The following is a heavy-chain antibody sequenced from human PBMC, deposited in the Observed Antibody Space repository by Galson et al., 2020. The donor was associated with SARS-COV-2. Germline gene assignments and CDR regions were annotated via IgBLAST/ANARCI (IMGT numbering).Heavy chain of an antibody. D-gene: IGHD3-10*01. CDR2: FDPEDGET. V-gene: IGHV1-24*01. Sequence: ASVKVSCKVSGYTLTELSMHWVRQAPGKGLEWMGGFDPEDGETIYAQKFQGRVTMTEDTSTDTAYMELSSLRSEDTAVYYCATGPPYGSGSYVNWCDPWGQGTLVTVSS. CDR1: GYTLTELS. CDR3: ATGPPYGSGSYVNWCDP. J-gene: IGHJ5*02.